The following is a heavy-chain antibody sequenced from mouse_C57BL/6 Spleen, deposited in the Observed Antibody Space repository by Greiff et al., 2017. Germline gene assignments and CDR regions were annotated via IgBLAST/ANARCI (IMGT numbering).Heavy chain of an antibody. D-gene: IGHD2-4*01. Sequence: EVKLVESEAGLVQPGSSMKLSCTASGFTFSDYYMAWVRQVPEKGLEWVANINYDGSSTYYLDSLKSRFIISRDNATNILYLQMSSLKSEDTATYYCARENYDYSYFDYWGQGTTLTVSS. CDR2: INYDGSST. J-gene: IGHJ2*01. CDR1: GFTFSDYY. CDR3: ARENYDYSYFDY. V-gene: IGHV5-16*01.